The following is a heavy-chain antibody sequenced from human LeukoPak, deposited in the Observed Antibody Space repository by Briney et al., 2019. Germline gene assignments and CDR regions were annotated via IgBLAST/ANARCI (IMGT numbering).Heavy chain of an antibody. J-gene: IGHJ4*02. CDR1: GFTFSSFW. CDR3: ARVRMGDDFNPFDY. Sequence: GGSLRLSCAASGFTFSSFWIDWVRHAPGKGLVWVSRIKSDGSETIYADSVKGRFTISRDNAKNTLYLQMDSLRAEDTAVYYCARVRMGDDFNPFDYWGQGTLVTVSS. V-gene: IGHV3-74*01. CDR2: IKSDGSET. D-gene: IGHD3-16*01.